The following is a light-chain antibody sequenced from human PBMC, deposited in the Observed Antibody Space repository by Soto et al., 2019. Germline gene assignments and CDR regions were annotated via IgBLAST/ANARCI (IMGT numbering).Light chain of an antibody. CDR2: EVT. Sequence: QSVLTQPASVSGSPGQSITISCTGGSNDIGYYKYVSWYQQHPGRAPKLMIYEVTNRPSGVSYRFSGSKSGNTASLTISGLRAEDEADYYCSSYTSSGTWVFGGGTKVTVL. J-gene: IGLJ3*02. CDR1: SNDIGYYKY. V-gene: IGLV2-14*01. CDR3: SSYTSSGTWV.